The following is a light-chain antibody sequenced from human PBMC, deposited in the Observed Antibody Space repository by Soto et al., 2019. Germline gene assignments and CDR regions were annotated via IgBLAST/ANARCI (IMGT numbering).Light chain of an antibody. CDR3: QQYDSWPYT. J-gene: IGKJ3*01. Sequence: EIVMTQSPATLSVSPGERATLSCRASQSVSSDLAWYQQIPGQAPRLLIYGASTRATGIPARFSGSVSGTEFTLTISSLQSEDIGIYYCQQYDSWPYTFGPGSKVHFK. CDR1: QSVSSD. CDR2: GAS. V-gene: IGKV3-15*01.